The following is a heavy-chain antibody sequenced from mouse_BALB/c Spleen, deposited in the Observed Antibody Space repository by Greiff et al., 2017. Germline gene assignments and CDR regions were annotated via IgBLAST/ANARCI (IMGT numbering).Heavy chain of an antibody. J-gene: IGHJ2*01. V-gene: IGHV1-7*01. CDR1: GYTFTSYW. Sequence: QVQLQQSGAELAKPGASVKMSCKASGYTFTSYWMHWVKQRPGQGLEWIGYINPSTGYTEYNQKFKDKATLTADKSSSTAYMQLSSLTSEDSAVYYCARWRNGNYDYWGQGTTLTVSS. D-gene: IGHD2-1*01. CDR3: ARWRNGNYDY. CDR2: INPSTGYT.